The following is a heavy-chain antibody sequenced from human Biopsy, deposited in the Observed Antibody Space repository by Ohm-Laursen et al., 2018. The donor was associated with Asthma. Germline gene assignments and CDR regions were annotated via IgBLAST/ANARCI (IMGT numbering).Heavy chain of an antibody. Sequence: SLRLSCAASGFTFSDYAIYWVRQAPGKGLEWVAFISYDGSDKFYADSVKGRFTTSRDNSQSTLDLHMNRLTFEDTAVYYCARSSVVKHYYYYGMDVWGPGTTVTVFS. J-gene: IGHJ6*02. CDR3: ARSSVVKHYYYYGMDV. CDR1: GFTFSDYA. CDR2: ISYDGSDK. V-gene: IGHV3-30-3*01.